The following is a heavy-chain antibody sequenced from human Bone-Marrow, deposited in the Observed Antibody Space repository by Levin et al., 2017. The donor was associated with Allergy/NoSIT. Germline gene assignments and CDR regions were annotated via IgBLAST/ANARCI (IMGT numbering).Heavy chain of an antibody. CDR3: ARGSSGWYSYFVP. Sequence: RASVKVSCKASGYTFASYDINWVRQATGQGLEWMGWMNPNSGNTGYAQKFQGRVTMTRNTSIDTAYMELSSLRSEDTAVYYCARGSSGWYSYFVPWGQGTLVTVSS. CDR1: GYTFASYD. J-gene: IGHJ5*02. D-gene: IGHD6-19*01. V-gene: IGHV1-8*01. CDR2: MNPNSGNT.